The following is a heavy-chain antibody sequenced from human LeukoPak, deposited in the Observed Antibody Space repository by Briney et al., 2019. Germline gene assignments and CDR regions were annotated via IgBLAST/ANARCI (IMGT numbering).Heavy chain of an antibody. CDR1: GFTVSSNY. CDR2: INQLGSEK. Sequence: GGSLRLSCAASGFTVSSNYMSWVRQAPGKGLEWVANINQLGSEKYYVDSVKGRFTISRDNAKNSLNLQLNSLRVEDTAVYYCARADWGSVDYWGQGTLVTVSS. J-gene: IGHJ4*02. CDR3: ARADWGSVDY. V-gene: IGHV3-7*01. D-gene: IGHD7-27*01.